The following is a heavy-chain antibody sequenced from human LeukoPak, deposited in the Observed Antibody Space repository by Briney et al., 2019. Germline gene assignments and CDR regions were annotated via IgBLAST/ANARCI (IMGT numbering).Heavy chain of an antibody. CDR3: TRDQTPYY. CDR1: GFTFGDYA. CDR2: IRSQIYGGTP. Sequence: GGSLRLSCTGCGFTFGDYAMTWVRQAPGKGLEWVGFIRSQIYGGTPEYAASVKGRFTISRDDSEGVAYLQMNSLKTEDTAVYYCTRDQTPYYWGQGTLVTVSS. V-gene: IGHV3-49*04. J-gene: IGHJ4*02.